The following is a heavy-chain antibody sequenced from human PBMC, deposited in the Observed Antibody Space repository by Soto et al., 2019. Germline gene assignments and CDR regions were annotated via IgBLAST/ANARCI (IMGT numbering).Heavy chain of an antibody. CDR3: AKDGGSDSYYFDF. CDR1: GFSFSDYW. CDR2: IKQDGSEK. Sequence: GGSLRLSCAASGFSFSDYWMTWVRDAPGKGLEWVANIKQDGSEKFYEASVKGRFTISRDNAKNSLYLQLNGLRPDDTAVYYCAKDGGSDSYYFDFWGQGTLVTVSS. V-gene: IGHV3-7*03. J-gene: IGHJ4*02. D-gene: IGHD2-21*02.